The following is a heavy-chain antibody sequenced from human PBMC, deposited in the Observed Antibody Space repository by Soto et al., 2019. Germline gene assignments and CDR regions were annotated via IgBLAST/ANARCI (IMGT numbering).Heavy chain of an antibody. CDR2: INPSGGST. J-gene: IGHJ6*02. Sequence: VASVKVSCKASGYTFTSYYMHWVRQAPGQGLEWMGKINPSGGSTSYAQKFQGRVTMTRDTSTSTVYMELSSLRSEDTAVYYCARDLVTVAGPYYYYGMDVWGQGTTVTVSS. CDR3: ARDLVTVAGPYYYYGMDV. V-gene: IGHV1-46*01. D-gene: IGHD6-19*01. CDR1: GYTFTSYY.